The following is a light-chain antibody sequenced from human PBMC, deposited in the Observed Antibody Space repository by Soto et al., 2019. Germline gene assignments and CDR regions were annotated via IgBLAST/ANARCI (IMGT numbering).Light chain of an antibody. CDR1: SSDVGGYNY. CDR2: EVS. Sequence: QSALTQPASVSGSPGQSITISCTGTSSDVGGYNYVSWYQQHPGKAPKLMIYEVSNRPSGVSNRFSRSKSGNTASLTISGLQAEDEADYYCSSYTISSTHYVFGTGTKLTVL. CDR3: SSYTISSTHYV. J-gene: IGLJ1*01. V-gene: IGLV2-14*01.